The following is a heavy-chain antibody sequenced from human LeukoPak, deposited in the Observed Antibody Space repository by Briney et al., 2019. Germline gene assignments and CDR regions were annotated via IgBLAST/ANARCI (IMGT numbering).Heavy chain of an antibody. V-gene: IGHV4-30-4*02. J-gene: IGHJ4*02. CDR3: ARDRVRGNSNPFFDY. D-gene: IGHD4-11*01. CDR1: GGSISSGDYY. Sequence: SETLSLTCTVSGGSISSGDYYWSWIRQPPGKGLEWIGYIYYSGSTYYNPSLKSRVTISVDTSKNQFSLKLSSVTAADTAVYYCARDRVRGNSNPFFDYWGQGTLVTVSS. CDR2: IYYSGST.